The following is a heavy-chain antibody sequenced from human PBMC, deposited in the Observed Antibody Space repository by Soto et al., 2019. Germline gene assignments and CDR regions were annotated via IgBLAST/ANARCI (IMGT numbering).Heavy chain of an antibody. CDR2: IIPISDTT. CDR1: GGTFSSYA. D-gene: IGHD2-2*01. J-gene: IGHJ6*02. CDR3: ARSEGSSTSLEIYYDYDCGIDV. Sequence: QVQLVQSGAEVKKPGSSVKVSCKASGGTFSSYAISWVRQAPGQGLEWMGGIIPISDTTNYAQKFQGRVTITEDEATSTDYMELSSVRSEAKAVYYGARSEGSSTSLEIYYDYDCGIDVWGHGTMVTVSS. V-gene: IGHV1-69*01.